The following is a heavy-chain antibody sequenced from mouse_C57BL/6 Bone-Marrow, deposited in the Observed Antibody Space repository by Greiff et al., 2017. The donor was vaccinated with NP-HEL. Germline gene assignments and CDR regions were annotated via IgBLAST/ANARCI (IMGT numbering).Heavy chain of an antibody. Sequence: QVQLQQPGAELVRPGSSVKLSCKASGYTFTSYWMDWVKQRPGQGLEWIGNIYPSDSETHYNQQFKDKATLTVDKSSSTAYMQLSSRTSEDSAVYYCARGKAMVTTGDFDYWGQGTTLTVSS. J-gene: IGHJ2*01. CDR1: GYTFTSYW. CDR2: IYPSDSET. V-gene: IGHV1-61*01. CDR3: ARGKAMVTTGDFDY. D-gene: IGHD2-2*01.